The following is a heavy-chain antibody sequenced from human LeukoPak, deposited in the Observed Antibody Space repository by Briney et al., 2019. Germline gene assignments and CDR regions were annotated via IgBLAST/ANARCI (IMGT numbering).Heavy chain of an antibody. CDR2: KYYSGST. Sequence: SETLSLTCTVSGGSISSSAYHWGWIRQPPGKGLEWVGSKYYSGSTHYNLSLKSRVTISVDTSKNQFSLKLSSVTAADTAVYYCARLWSTYCNGGSCPHQPNYWGQGTLVTVSS. J-gene: IGHJ4*02. CDR3: ARLWSTYCNGGSCPHQPNY. D-gene: IGHD2-15*01. V-gene: IGHV4-39*01. CDR1: GGSISSSAYH.